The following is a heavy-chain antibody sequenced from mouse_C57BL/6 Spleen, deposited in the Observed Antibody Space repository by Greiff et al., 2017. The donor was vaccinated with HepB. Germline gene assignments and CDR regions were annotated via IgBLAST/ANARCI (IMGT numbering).Heavy chain of an antibody. CDR3: AICGYDALYAMDY. Sequence: QVQLQQPGAELVKPGASVKVSCKASGYTFTSYWMHWVKQRPGQGLEWIGRIHLSDSDTNYNQKFKGKATLTVDKSSSTAYMQLSSLTSEDSAVYYCAICGYDALYAMDYWGQGTSVTVSS. V-gene: IGHV1-74*01. D-gene: IGHD2-2*01. J-gene: IGHJ4*01. CDR1: GYTFTSYW. CDR2: IHLSDSDT.